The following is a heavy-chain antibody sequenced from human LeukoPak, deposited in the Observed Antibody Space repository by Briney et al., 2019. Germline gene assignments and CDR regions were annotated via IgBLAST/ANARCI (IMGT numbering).Heavy chain of an antibody. CDR3: ARAPSYEHFDY. D-gene: IGHD5-12*01. J-gene: IGHJ4*02. V-gene: IGHV4-34*12. CDR2: IIHSGST. CDR1: GGSFSGYY. Sequence: SETLSLTCAVYGGSFSGYYWSWIRQPPGKGPEWIGEIIHSGSTNYNPSLKSRVTISVDTSKNQFSLKVKSVTAADSAVYYCARAPSYEHFDYWGQGTPVTVSS.